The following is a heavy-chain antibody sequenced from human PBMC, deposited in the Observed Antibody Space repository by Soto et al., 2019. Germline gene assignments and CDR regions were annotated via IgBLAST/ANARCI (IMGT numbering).Heavy chain of an antibody. CDR2: ISYDGGNK. CDR1: GFSFSSHG. V-gene: IGHV3-30*03. J-gene: IGHJ1*01. D-gene: IGHD4-17*01. CDR3: ARDLPGGDYWAGFQR. Sequence: QVQLVESGGDVVQPGRSLTLSCLASGFSFSSHGMHWIRQAPGKGLEWLAVISYDGGNKNYADFVRDRFTISRDNSKNSVFLQVNSLRPQDTAVYFCARDLPGGDYWAGFQRWGQGTLVIFSS.